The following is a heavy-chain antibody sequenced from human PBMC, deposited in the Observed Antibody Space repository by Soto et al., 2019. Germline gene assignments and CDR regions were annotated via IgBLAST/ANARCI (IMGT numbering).Heavy chain of an antibody. D-gene: IGHD7-27*01. J-gene: IGHJ4*02. CDR3: ARAHKLGGPFDY. Sequence: PSETLSLTCTASGDSLSRRSFYWGWVSQPPGKGLEWIGYIYYSGSTYYNPSLKSRLTISVDTSKNQFSLKLSSVTAADMAMYYCARAHKLGGPFDYWGQGTLVTVSS. V-gene: IGHV4-31*03. CDR2: IYYSGST. CDR1: GDSLSRRSFY.